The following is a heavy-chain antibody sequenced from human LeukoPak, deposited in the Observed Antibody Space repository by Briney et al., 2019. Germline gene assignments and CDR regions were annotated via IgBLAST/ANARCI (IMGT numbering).Heavy chain of an antibody. V-gene: IGHV4-59*01. CDR3: ARVRATVTTDYFDY. CDR1: GGSISSYY. Sequence: SETLSLTCTVSGGSISSYYWSWIRQPPGKGLEWIGYTYYSGSTNYNPSLKSRVTISVDTSKNQFSLKLSSVTAADTAVYYCARVRATVTTDYFDYWGQGTLVTVSS. D-gene: IGHD4-17*01. J-gene: IGHJ4*02. CDR2: TYYSGST.